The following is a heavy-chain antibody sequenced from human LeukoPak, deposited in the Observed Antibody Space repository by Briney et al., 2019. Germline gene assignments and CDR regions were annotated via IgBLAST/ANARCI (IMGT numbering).Heavy chain of an antibody. Sequence: SETLSLTCTVSGGSISSYYWSWIRQPAGKGLEWIGRIYTSGSTNYNPSLKSRVTMSVDTSKNQVSLKLNSVSAADTAVYYCARHISSGGTYAHFDYWGQGTLVTVSS. V-gene: IGHV4-4*07. D-gene: IGHD1-26*01. J-gene: IGHJ4*02. CDR3: ARHISSGGTYAHFDY. CDR2: IYTSGST. CDR1: GGSISSYY.